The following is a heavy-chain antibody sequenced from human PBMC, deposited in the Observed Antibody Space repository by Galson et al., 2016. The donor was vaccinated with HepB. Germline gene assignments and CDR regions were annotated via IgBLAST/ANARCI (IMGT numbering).Heavy chain of an antibody. CDR1: GYSFTTYW. CDR2: VYPGDSDT. V-gene: IGHV5-51*01. D-gene: IGHD2-15*01. J-gene: IGHJ4*02. CDR3: ARKWSPHDTTGLDF. Sequence: QSGAEVKKPGESLKISCKGSGYSFTTYWIAWVRQMPGKGLEWMGIVYPGDSDTRYSPSFQGQVTMSADKSITTAYLQWSSLQASDTAIYYCARKWSPHDTTGLDFWGQGTLVTVSS.